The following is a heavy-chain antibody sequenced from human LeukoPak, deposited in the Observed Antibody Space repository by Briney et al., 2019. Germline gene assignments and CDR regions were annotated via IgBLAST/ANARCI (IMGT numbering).Heavy chain of an antibody. J-gene: IGHJ4*02. CDR1: GGSFSGYY. CDR2: INHSGST. Sequence: PSETLSLTXAVYGGSFSGYYWSWIRQPPGKGLEWIGEINHSGSTNYNPSLKSRVTISVDTSKNQFSLKLSSVTAADTAVYYCARGGIVVVPAARPFDYWGQGTLVTVSS. D-gene: IGHD2-2*02. V-gene: IGHV4-34*01. CDR3: ARGGIVVVPAARPFDY.